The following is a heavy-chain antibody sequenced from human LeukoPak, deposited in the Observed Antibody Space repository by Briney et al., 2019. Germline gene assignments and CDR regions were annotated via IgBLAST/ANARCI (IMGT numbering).Heavy chain of an antibody. CDR3: ARDVAAAASHLDY. D-gene: IGHD2-15*01. Sequence: QPGGSLRLSCAASGFTFSSCEMNWVRQAPGKGLEWVSYISASGYTVYYADSVKGRFTVSRDNAKNSLHLQLTSLSVEDTAVYYCARDVAAAASHLDYRGQGTLVTVSS. CDR2: ISASGYTV. CDR1: GFTFSSCE. J-gene: IGHJ4*02. V-gene: IGHV3-48*03.